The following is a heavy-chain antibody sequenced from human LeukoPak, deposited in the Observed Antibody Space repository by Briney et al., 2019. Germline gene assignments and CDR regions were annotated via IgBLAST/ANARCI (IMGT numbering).Heavy chain of an antibody. CDR1: GDSVSSNSAT. D-gene: IGHD3-22*01. Sequence: SQTLSLTCAISGDSVSSNSATWNWIRQSPSRGLEWLGRTYYRSKWYNDYAVSLKSRITITPDTPKNQFSLQLNSVTPEDTAVYYCAREYYDSSGYYSYWGQGTLVTVSS. J-gene: IGHJ4*02. CDR3: AREYYDSSGYYSY. V-gene: IGHV6-1*01. CDR2: TYYRSKWYN.